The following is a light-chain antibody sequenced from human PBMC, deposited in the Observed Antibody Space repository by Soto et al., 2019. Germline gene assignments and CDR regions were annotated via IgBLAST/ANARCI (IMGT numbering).Light chain of an antibody. CDR2: DVT. J-gene: IGLJ1*01. CDR1: SSEVGGYNY. V-gene: IGLV2-11*01. CDR3: CSYAGTYIGYV. Sequence: ALTQPRSVSRSPGQSFTMSCPGTSSEVGGYNYVSWYQQYPGKAPKLMIYDVTKRPSGVPDRFSGSKSGNTASLSISGLQAEDEADYYCCSYAGTYIGYVFGSGTKVTVL.